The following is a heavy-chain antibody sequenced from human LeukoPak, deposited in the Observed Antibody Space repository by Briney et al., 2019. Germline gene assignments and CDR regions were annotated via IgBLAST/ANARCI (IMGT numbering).Heavy chain of an antibody. Sequence: SETLSLTCTASGGSLSSDYWSWIRQPPGKGLEWIGYIYYSGSTNYNPSLKSRVTISVDTSKNQFSLKLSSVTAADTAVYYCARGWSRSSADYWGQGTLVTVSS. CDR2: IYYSGST. J-gene: IGHJ4*02. CDR1: GGSLSSDY. CDR3: ARGWSRSSADY. V-gene: IGHV4-59*01. D-gene: IGHD6-6*01.